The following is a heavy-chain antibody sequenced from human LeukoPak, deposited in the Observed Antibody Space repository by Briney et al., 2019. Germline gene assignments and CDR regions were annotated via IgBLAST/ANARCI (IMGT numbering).Heavy chain of an antibody. J-gene: IGHJ4*02. CDR2: ISAYNGNT. CDR3: ARDGFGELLYYFDY. D-gene: IGHD3-10*01. Sequence: ASVKVSCKASGYTFTSYGISWVRQAPGQGLEWMGWISAYNGNTNYAQKLQGRVTMTTDTSTSTAYMGLRSLRSDDTAVYYCARDGFGELLYYFDYWGQGTLVTVSS. V-gene: IGHV1-18*01. CDR1: GYTFTSYG.